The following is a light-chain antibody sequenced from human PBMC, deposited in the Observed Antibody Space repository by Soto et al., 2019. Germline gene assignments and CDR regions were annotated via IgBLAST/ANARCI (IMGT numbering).Light chain of an antibody. CDR3: SSYTSSSTRV. CDR1: SSDVGGYKY. V-gene: IGLV2-14*03. CDR2: DIR. J-gene: IGLJ1*01. Sequence: ALTQPASVSGSPGQSITISCTGTSSDVGGYKYVSWYQQHPGKAPKLMIYDIRNRPSGVSNRFSGSKSGNTASLTISGLQAEDEADYYCSSYTSSSTRVFGTGTKVTVL.